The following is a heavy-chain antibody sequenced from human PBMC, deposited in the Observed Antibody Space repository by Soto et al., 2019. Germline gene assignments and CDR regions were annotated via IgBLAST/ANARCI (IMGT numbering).Heavy chain of an antibody. CDR3: VRGIR. CDR1: GFTFNNFW. J-gene: IGHJ4*02. D-gene: IGHD3-3*02. Sequence: EVQLVESGGGLVQPGGSLRLSCAASGFTFNNFWMYWVRQTPEKGLVWVSGINSDGTTTIYADSVKGRFTISRDNAKNTLYLQMNSLTVDDTAIYYCVRGIRWGQGTLVTVSS. CDR2: INSDGTTT. V-gene: IGHV3-74*01.